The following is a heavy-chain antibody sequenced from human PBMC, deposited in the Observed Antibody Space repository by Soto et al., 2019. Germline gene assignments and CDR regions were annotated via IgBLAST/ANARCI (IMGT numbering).Heavy chain of an antibody. D-gene: IGHD1-7*01. J-gene: IGHJ6*02. CDR2: INPNSGGT. CDR3: AREKLSDGYYYYGMDV. CDR1: GYTFTGYY. Sequence: QVQLVQSGAEVKKPGASVKVSCKASGYTFTGYYMHWVRQAPGQGLEWMGWINPNSGGTNYAQKFQGWVTMTRDTSISTAYMELSRLRSDDTAVYYCAREKLSDGYYYYGMDVWGQGTTVTVSS. V-gene: IGHV1-2*04.